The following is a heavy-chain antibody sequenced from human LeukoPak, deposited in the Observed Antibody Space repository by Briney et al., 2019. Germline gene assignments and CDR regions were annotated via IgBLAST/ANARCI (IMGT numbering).Heavy chain of an antibody. D-gene: IGHD1-26*01. CDR1: GYTFTSYA. CDR2: INTNTGNP. J-gene: IGHJ4*02. Sequence: ASVKVSCKASGYTFTSYAMNWVRQAPGEGLEWMGWINTNTGNPTYAQGFTGRFVFSLDTSVSTAYLQISSLKAEDTAVYYCARLQWYGGCASPPPAFDYWGQGILVTVSS. CDR3: ARLQWYGGCASPPPAFDY. V-gene: IGHV7-4-1*02.